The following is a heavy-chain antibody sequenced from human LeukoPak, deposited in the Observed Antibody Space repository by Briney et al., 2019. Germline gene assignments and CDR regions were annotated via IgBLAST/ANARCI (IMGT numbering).Heavy chain of an antibody. Sequence: PGGSLRLSCAASGVTFSSYGMHWVRQAPDKGLEWVAFIRYDGSNKYYADSVKGRFTISRDNSKNTLYLQMNSLRAEDTAVYYCAKVGGDGYYFDYWGQGTLVTVSS. CDR2: IRYDGSNK. J-gene: IGHJ4*02. CDR1: GVTFSSYG. V-gene: IGHV3-30*02. CDR3: AKVGGDGYYFDY. D-gene: IGHD3-16*01.